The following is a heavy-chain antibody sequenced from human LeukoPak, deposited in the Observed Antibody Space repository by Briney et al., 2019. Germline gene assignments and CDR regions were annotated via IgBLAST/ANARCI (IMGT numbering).Heavy chain of an antibody. CDR3: AREPEGLTTESH. J-gene: IGHJ4*02. Sequence: SVKVSCKTSGGTFDNYIISWVRQAPGQGLEWVGTIILILDIANYAQKLQGRVAITADTSTSTAYMELSNLGSEDTAVYFCAREPEGLTTESHWGQGTLVTVSS. CDR2: IILILDIA. D-gene: IGHD1-14*01. V-gene: IGHV1-69*04. CDR1: GGTFDNYI.